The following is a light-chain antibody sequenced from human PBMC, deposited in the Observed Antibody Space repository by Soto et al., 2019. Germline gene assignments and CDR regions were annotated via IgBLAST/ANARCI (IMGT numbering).Light chain of an antibody. Sequence: EIVMTQSPATLSVSPGERATLSCRASQSVSSKLAWYQQKPGQAPRLLIYAASTRASGIPARFSGCGSGTDFTLSISSLQSEDFAVYYCQQYDKWRTFGQGTNVDIK. CDR3: QQYDKWRT. CDR2: AAS. J-gene: IGKJ1*01. V-gene: IGKV3D-15*01. CDR1: QSVSSK.